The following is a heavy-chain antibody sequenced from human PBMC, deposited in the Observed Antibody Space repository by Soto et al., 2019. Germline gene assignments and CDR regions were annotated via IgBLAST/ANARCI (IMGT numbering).Heavy chain of an antibody. CDR1: GGSVTSNEDY. CDR3: AAESGSTYGYFDH. CDR2: ISNSGST. V-gene: IGHV4-30-4*01. D-gene: IGHD5-18*01. J-gene: IGHJ4*02. Sequence: SETLSLTCTVSGGSVTSNEDYWTWIRQSPGKGLEWIGYISNSGSTGYNPSLKTRLSMSVDRSKNQFTLRLTSVTAADTAVYFCAAESGSTYGYFDHWGQGTQVTVSS.